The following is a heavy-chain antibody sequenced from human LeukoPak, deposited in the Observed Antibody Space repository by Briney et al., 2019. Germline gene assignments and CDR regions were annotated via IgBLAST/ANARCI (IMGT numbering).Heavy chain of an antibody. CDR2: ISAYNGNT. D-gene: IGHD3-10*01. V-gene: IGHV1-18*01. Sequence: DSVKVSCKASGYTFTSYGISWVRQGPGQGLEWMGWISAYNGNTNYAQKLQDRVTMTTDTSTSTAYMELRSLRSEDTAVYYCAASPPHYYGSGSYYPSTTYYYYGMDVWGQGTTVTVSS. J-gene: IGHJ6*02. CDR1: GYTFTSYG. CDR3: AASPPHYYGSGSYYPSTTYYYYGMDV.